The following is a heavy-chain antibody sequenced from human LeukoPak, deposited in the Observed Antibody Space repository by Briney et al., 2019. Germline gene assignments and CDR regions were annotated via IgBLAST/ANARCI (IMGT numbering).Heavy chain of an antibody. CDR3: ARRVPSYYGAFDI. CDR2: IRA. J-gene: IGHJ3*02. CDR1: GYTFTSYG. D-gene: IGHD3-10*01. V-gene: IGHV1-18*01. Sequence: GSVKVSCKASGYTFTSYGISWVRQAPGQGLEWMGWIRAYAQKLQGRVTMTTDTSTSTAYMELRSLRSDDTAVYYCARRVPSYYGAFDIWGQGTMVTVSS.